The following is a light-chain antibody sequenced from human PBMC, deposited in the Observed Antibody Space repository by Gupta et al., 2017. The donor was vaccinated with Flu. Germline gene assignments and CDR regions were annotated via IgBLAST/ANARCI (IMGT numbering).Light chain of an antibody. Sequence: PSFLSASVGDRVTSTCRASQDISGYLAWYQQNPGKAPKLLIYAASTLQSGVPSRFSGSGSGTXFTLTIXSLQPEDFATYYCQQVNSYPLTFGXGTKVEIK. V-gene: IGKV1-9*01. CDR2: AAS. CDR3: QQVNSYPLT. J-gene: IGKJ1*01. CDR1: QDISGY.